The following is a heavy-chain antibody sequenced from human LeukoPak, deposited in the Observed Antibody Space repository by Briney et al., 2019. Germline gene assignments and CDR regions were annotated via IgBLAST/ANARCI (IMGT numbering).Heavy chain of an antibody. CDR3: ARRVVVAGWFDP. CDR2: IYPGDSDT. CDR1: GYSFTSYW. J-gene: IGHJ5*02. Sequence: GESLKISCKGSGYSFTSYWIGWVRQMPGKGLEWMGIIYPGDSDTRYSPSFQGQVTIPANKSISTAYLQWSSPEASDTAMYYCARRVVVAGWFDPWGQGTPVTVSS. D-gene: IGHD2-2*01. V-gene: IGHV5-51*01.